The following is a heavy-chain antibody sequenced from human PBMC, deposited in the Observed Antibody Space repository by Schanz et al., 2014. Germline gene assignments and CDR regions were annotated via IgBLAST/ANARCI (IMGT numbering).Heavy chain of an antibody. V-gene: IGHV3-66*04. Sequence: EVQLVQSGGGLVQPGGSLRLSCASSGFSFSDYYMSWIRQAPGKGLEWVSFIYIGGNTYYADSVKGRFTISRDNSKNTVHLQMNSLRAEDTAVYYCAKQHIVRGVIYLNWFDSWGQGTLVTVSS. CDR3: AKQHIVRGVIYLNWFDS. D-gene: IGHD3-10*01. CDR1: GFSFSDYY. CDR2: IYIGGNT. J-gene: IGHJ5*01.